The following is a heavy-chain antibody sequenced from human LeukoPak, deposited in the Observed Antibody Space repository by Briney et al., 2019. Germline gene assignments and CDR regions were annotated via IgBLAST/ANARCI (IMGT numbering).Heavy chain of an antibody. D-gene: IGHD4-17*01. J-gene: IGHJ4*02. CDR2: VTGSGGGT. V-gene: IGHV3-23*01. Sequence: GGSLRLSCAASGFTFTSYAMSWVRQAPGKGLEWVSSVTGSGGGTYYADFVKGRFTISRDNSKKTLDIQMNSLRAEDTAVYYCAKERLGGNYGDYAVDFWGQGTMVAVSS. CDR1: GFTFTSYA. CDR3: AKERLGGNYGDYAVDF.